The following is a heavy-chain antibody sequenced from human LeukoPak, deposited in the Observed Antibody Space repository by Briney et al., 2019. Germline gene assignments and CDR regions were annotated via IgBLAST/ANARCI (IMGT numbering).Heavy chain of an antibody. V-gene: IGHV3-23*01. CDR1: GFRFSSYG. J-gene: IGHJ5*02. CDR2: ISGSGGSI. Sequence: GGSLRLSCAASGFRFSSYGMHWVRQAPGSGLEWVSFISGSGGSIHYADAVKGRFTISRDNSKNTVSLQMSSLRPDDTAVYFCARDSAYSLWASFDPWGQGTLVTVSS. D-gene: IGHD4-11*01. CDR3: ARDSAYSLWASFDP.